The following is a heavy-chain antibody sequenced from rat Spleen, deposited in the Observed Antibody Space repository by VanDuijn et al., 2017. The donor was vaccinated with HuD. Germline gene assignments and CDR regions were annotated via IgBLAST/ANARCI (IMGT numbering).Heavy chain of an antibody. CDR3: TTDTFYDGTYYPGGFDY. CDR1: GFTFSNFY. J-gene: IGHJ2*01. V-gene: IGHV5-27*01. Sequence: EVQLVESGGGLVQPGRSLKLSCAASGFTFSNFYMAWVRQAPTKGLEWVASIGTGGGNTYYRDSVKGRFTISRDNAKNTLYLQLDSLRSEDTATYYCTTDTFYDGTYYPGGFDYWGQGVMVTVSS. CDR2: IGTGGGNT. D-gene: IGHD1-12*02.